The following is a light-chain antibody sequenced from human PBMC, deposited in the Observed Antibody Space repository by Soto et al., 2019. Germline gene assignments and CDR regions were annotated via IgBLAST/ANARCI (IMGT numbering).Light chain of an antibody. Sequence: DIQMTQSPSSLSASVGVRVTITCRPSQSISNYLNWYEHKAGKAPKVLIYAASSLQRGVPSRFSGSGSGTDFTLMISSLQPEDFATYYCQQSYSPLWTFGQGTKVDIK. CDR3: QQSYSPLWT. J-gene: IGKJ1*01. CDR2: AAS. V-gene: IGKV1-39*01. CDR1: QSISNY.